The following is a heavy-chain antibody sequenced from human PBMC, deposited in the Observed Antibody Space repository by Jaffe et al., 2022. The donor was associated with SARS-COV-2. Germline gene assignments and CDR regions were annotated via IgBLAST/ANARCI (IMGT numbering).Heavy chain of an antibody. D-gene: IGHD4-17*01. Sequence: EVQLVESGGGLVQPGGSLRLSCAASGFTVSSNYMSWVRQAPGKGLEWVSVIYSGGSTYYADSVKGRFTISRDNSKNTLYLQMNSLRAEDTAVYYCARGHWAFGYGGNSAGNYYGMDVWGQGTTVTVSS. J-gene: IGHJ6*02. CDR2: IYSGGST. V-gene: IGHV3-66*02. CDR1: GFTVSSNY. CDR3: ARGHWAFGYGGNSAGNYYGMDV.